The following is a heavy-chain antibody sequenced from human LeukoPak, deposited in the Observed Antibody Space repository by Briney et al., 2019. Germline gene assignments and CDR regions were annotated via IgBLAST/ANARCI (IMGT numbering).Heavy chain of an antibody. D-gene: IGHD2-2*02. CDR1: GGSISSYY. V-gene: IGHV4-59*01. CDR3: ARLPVVPAAILDYYYYYMDV. CDR2: IYYSGST. Sequence: PSETLSLTCTVSGGSISSYYWSWIRQPPGKGLEWIGYIYYSGSTNYNPSLKSRVTISVDTSKNQFSLKLSSVTAADTAVYYCARLPVVPAAILDYYYYYMDVWGKGTTDTVSS. J-gene: IGHJ6*03.